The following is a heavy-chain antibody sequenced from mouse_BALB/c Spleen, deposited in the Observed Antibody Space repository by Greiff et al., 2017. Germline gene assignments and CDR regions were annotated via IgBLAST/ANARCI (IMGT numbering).Heavy chain of an antibody. D-gene: IGHD1-1*01. CDR2: ISDGGSYT. CDR3: ARSTVKEDYFDY. CDR1: GFTFSDYY. J-gene: IGHJ2*01. V-gene: IGHV5-4*02. Sequence: EVKLMESGGGLVKPGGSLKLSCAASGFTFSDYYMYWVRQTPEKRLEWVATISDGGSYTYYPDSVKGRFTISRDNAKNNLYLQMSSLKSEDTAMYYCARSTVKEDYFDYWGQGTTLTVSS.